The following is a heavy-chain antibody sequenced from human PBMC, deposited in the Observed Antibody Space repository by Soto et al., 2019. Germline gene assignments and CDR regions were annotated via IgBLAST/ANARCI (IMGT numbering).Heavy chain of an antibody. D-gene: IGHD1-26*01. CDR1: KLSFSGFG. Sequence: EVQLVESGGGLVQPGGSLRLSCAASKLSFSGFGMHCVRQAPGTGGMWVSRVNPDGSTTSYADSVKGRFTISRDNAKNTVFLQINSLRADDTDVYYCAKVASGSYDWFDPWGQGTLVTVSS. J-gene: IGHJ5*02. V-gene: IGHV3-74*01. CDR3: AKVASGSYDWFDP. CDR2: VNPDGSTT.